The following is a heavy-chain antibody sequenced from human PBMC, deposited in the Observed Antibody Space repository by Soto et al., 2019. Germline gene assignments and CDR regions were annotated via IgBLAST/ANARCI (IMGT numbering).Heavy chain of an antibody. CDR3: VRQGRYGDYIGV. CDR2: IHYSGST. V-gene: IGHV4-59*01. J-gene: IGHJ6*02. D-gene: IGHD4-17*01. CDR1: GGSISIYY. Sequence: QVQLQESGPRLVKPSETLSLTCTVSGGSISIYYWSWIRQSPGKGLEWIGYIHYSGSTNYNPSLKSRVTISVDPSKNQFSLKLSSVTAADTAVYYCVRQGRYGDYIGVWGQGTTVTVSS.